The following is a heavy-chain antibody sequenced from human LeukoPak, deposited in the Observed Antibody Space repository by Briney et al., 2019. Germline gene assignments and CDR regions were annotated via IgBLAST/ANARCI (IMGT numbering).Heavy chain of an antibody. D-gene: IGHD3-10*01. CDR2: IYTSGST. Sequence: PSETLSLTCTVSGGSISSYYWSWIRQPPGKGLEWIGYIYTSGSTNYNPSLKSRVTISVDTSKNQFSLKLSSVTAADTAVYYCARGITMVRGVTLPWFDPWGQGTLVTVSS. J-gene: IGHJ5*02. CDR1: GGSISSYY. V-gene: IGHV4-4*09. CDR3: ARGITMVRGVTLPWFDP.